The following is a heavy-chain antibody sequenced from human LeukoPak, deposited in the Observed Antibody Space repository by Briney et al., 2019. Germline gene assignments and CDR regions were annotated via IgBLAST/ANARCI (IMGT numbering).Heavy chain of an antibody. CDR2: ISGSGGST. V-gene: IGHV3-23*01. D-gene: IGHD5-12*01. CDR3: AKYGYSGYDYPRCYYYYYMDV. J-gene: IGHJ6*03. CDR1: GFTFSSYG. Sequence: GGTLRLSCAASGFTFSSYGMSWVRQAPGKGLEWVSAISGSGGSTYYADSVKGRFTISRDNSKNTLYLQMNSLRAEDTAVYYCAKYGYSGYDYPRCYYYYYMDVWGKGTTVTISS.